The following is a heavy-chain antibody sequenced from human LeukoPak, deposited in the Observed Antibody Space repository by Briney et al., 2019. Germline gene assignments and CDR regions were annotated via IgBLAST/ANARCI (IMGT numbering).Heavy chain of an antibody. CDR3: ARVGTYSGYDFDY. J-gene: IGHJ4*02. CDR2: INPNSGGT. D-gene: IGHD5-12*01. Sequence: ASVKVSCKASGYTFTGYYVHWVRQAPGQGLEWMGWINPNSGGTNYAQKFQGRVTMTRDTSISTAYMELSRLRSDDTAVYYCARVGTYSGYDFDYWGQGTLVTVSS. CDR1: GYTFTGYY. V-gene: IGHV1-2*02.